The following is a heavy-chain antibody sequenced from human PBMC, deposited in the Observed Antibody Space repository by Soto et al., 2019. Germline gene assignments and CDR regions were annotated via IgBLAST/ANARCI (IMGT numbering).Heavy chain of an antibody. J-gene: IGHJ6*02. V-gene: IGHV1-18*01. CDR2: INTHNGNT. Sequence: ASVKVSCKASGYTFTTYGISWVRQAPGQGLEWLGWINTHNGNTNYAQNLQGRVIMTADTSTSTAYMELRSLRSDDTAIYYCTRECSAPYYYYGMDAWGQGTSVTVSS. CDR3: TRECSAPYYYYGMDA. D-gene: IGHD3-10*01. CDR1: GYTFTTYG.